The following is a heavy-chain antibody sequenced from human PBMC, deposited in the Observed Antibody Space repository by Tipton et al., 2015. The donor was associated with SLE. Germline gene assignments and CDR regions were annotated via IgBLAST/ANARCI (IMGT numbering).Heavy chain of an antibody. CDR2: IYYSGST. CDR1: GGSISSHY. D-gene: IGHD1-1*01. CDR3: ARDLEAFDI. J-gene: IGHJ3*02. Sequence: TLSLTCTVSGGSISSHYWSWIRQPPGKGLEWIGYIYYSGSTNYNPSLKSRVTISVDTSKNQFSLKLSSVTAADTAVYYCARDLEAFDIWGQGTMATVPS. V-gene: IGHV4-59*11.